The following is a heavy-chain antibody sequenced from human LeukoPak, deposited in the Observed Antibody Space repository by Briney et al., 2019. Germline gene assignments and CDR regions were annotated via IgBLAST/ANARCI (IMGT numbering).Heavy chain of an antibody. CDR1: GFTFSSCA. V-gene: IGHV3-23*01. CDR2: ITGSGGST. D-gene: IGHD2-2*01. Sequence: GGSLRLSCAASGFTFSSCAMGWVRQAPGKGLEWVSTITGSGGSTYYADSVKGRFTISRDNSKTTLYLQMNSLRADDTAVYYCAKDRSDNTTWYAGSHWGQGTLVTVSS. CDR3: AKDRSDNTTWYAGSH. J-gene: IGHJ4*02.